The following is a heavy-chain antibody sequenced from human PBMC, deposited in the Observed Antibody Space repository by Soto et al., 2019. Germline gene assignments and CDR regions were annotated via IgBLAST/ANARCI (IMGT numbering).Heavy chain of an antibody. V-gene: IGHV4-4*02. J-gene: IGHJ4*02. D-gene: IGHD1-7*01. CDR2: IYWTGST. CDR3: ASRDPGTSVDY. Sequence: SETLSLTCAVSGGSFTSNNWWTWVRQPPGQGLEWIGKIYWTGSTNYNPSLKSRVTISLDKSENQFSLKVTSLTAADTAVYYCASRDPGTSVDYWGQGTLVTVSS. CDR1: GGSFTSNNW.